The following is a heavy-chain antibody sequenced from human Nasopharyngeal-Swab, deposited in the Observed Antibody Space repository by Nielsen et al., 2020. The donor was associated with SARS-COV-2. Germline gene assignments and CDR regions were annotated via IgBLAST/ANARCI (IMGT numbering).Heavy chain of an antibody. CDR2: IKQDGSEK. CDR3: ARQGVFVPAYFHQYYMDV. V-gene: IGHV3-7*03. Sequence: GASLQISCAASGFSFSTYWMTWVRQAPGKGLEWVANIKQDGSEKYYVDSVKGRFTVSRDNPKNLLYLQVNSLRAEDTAVYYCARQGVFVPAYFHQYYMDVWGKGTTVTVS. D-gene: IGHD3-16*02. CDR1: GFSFSTYW. J-gene: IGHJ6*03.